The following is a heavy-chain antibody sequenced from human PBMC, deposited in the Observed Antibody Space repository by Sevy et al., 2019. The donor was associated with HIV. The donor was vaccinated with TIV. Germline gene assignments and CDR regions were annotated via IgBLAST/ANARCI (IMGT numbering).Heavy chain of an antibody. D-gene: IGHD4-17*01. CDR3: ARMADPRSYFDY. V-gene: IGHV1-18*01. CDR1: GYTFTSYG. Sequence: ASVKVSCKASGYTFTSYGISWVRQAPGQGLEWMGWISAYNGNTNYAQTLQGRVTMTTDTSTSTAYMELRSLRSDDTAVYYCARMADPRSYFDYWGQGTLVTVSS. J-gene: IGHJ4*02. CDR2: ISAYNGNT.